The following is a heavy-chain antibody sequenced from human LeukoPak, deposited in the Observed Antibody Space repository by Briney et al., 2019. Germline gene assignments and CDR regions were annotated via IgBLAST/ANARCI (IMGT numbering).Heavy chain of an antibody. V-gene: IGHV3-30*18. CDR2: ISYDGSNK. D-gene: IGHD2-21*02. Sequence: GRSLRLSCAASGFTFSSYGMHWVRQAPGKGLEWVAVISYDGSNKYYADSVKGRFTISRDNSKNTLYLQMNSLRAEYTAVYYCAKDRPAYCGGDCYYFDYWGQGTLVTVSS. J-gene: IGHJ4*02. CDR3: AKDRPAYCGGDCYYFDY. CDR1: GFTFSSYG.